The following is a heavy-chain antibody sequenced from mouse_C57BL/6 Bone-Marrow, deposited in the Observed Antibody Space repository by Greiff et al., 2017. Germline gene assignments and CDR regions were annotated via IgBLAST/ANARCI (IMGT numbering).Heavy chain of an antibody. D-gene: IGHD1-1*01. V-gene: IGHV1-81*01. Sequence: VQLQQSGAELARPGASVKLSCKASGYTFTSYGISWVKQRTGQGLEWIGEIYPRSGNTYYNEKFKGKATLTADKSSSTAYMELRSLTSEDSAVYFCARCYYGSSYGFAYWGQGTLVTVSA. CDR3: ARCYYGSSYGFAY. CDR1: GYTFTSYG. CDR2: IYPRSGNT. J-gene: IGHJ3*01.